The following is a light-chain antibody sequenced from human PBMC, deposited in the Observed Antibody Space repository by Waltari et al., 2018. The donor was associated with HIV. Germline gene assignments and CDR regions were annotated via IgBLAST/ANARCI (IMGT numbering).Light chain of an antibody. Sequence: EFVLTLTPATLAVSPGESAILSCRASQSVSRPLAWYQQKSGQAPILLIYEISTRAAGTPGPVNGGGSGTDFTLAIADVEPADVAMDYCQERGTWPQVTFGGGTSVEI. CDR1: QSVSRP. J-gene: IGKJ4*01. V-gene: IGKV3-11*01. CDR2: EIS. CDR3: QERGTWPQVT.